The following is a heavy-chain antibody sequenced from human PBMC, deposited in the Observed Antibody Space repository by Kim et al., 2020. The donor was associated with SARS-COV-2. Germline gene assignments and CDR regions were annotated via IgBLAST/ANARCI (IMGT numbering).Heavy chain of an antibody. J-gene: IGHJ6*04. Sequence: YYADSVKGRFTISRDNAKKSLYLQMNSLRAEDTTVYYCASLDFWSGYYADVWGKGTTVTVSS. V-gene: IGHV3-11*01. CDR3: ASLDFWSGYYADV. D-gene: IGHD3-3*01.